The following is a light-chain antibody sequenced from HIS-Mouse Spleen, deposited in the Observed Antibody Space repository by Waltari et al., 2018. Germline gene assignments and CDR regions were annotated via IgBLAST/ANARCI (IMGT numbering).Light chain of an antibody. CDR3: NSRDSSGNHVV. CDR2: GKN. J-gene: IGLJ2*01. V-gene: IGLV3-19*01. Sequence: SSELTQDPAVSVALGQTVRITCQGDSLRSYYASWYQQKPGQAPGLVIYGKNNRPSGIPDRFSCSSSGNTASLTITGAQAEDEADYDCNSRDSSGNHVVFGGGTKLTVL. CDR1: SLRSYY.